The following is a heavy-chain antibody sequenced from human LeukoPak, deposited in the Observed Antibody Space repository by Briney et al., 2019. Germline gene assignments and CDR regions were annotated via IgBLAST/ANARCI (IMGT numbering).Heavy chain of an antibody. CDR1: AYTFTGNY. CDR2: INPNSGGT. D-gene: IGHD3-9*01. Sequence: ASVKVTCKASAYTFTGNYIHWVRHPPAQGLEWMGWINPNSGGTNYDHKFHGKVTMTRATYISKAYMELSRLRTGAAAADYYAREENYMCTGYFGLFPDAFDLWGQGTMVTVSS. V-gene: IGHV1-2*02. CDR3: AREENYMCTGYFGLFPDAFDL. J-gene: IGHJ3*01.